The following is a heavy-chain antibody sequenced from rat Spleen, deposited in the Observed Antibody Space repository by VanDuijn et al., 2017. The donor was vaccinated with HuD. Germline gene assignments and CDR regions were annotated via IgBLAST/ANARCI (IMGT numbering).Heavy chain of an antibody. CDR3: TSWQFGAFAY. J-gene: IGHJ3*01. CDR2: ISYEGSST. V-gene: IGHV5-22*01. Sequence: EVQLVESGGGLVQPGRSLKLSCAASGFTFSDYYMAWVRQAPKKGLEWVASISYEGSSTYYGDSVKGRFTISRDNAKSTLYLQRNILRSEDTATNYCTSWQFGAFAYWGQGTLVTVSS. CDR1: GFTFSDYY. D-gene: IGHD4-3*01.